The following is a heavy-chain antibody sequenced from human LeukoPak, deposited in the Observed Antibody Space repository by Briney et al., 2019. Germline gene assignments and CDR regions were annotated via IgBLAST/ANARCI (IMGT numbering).Heavy chain of an antibody. J-gene: IGHJ4*02. CDR3: AREGGGNSDY. Sequence: SETLSLTCTVSGGSISTSNYYWGWIRQPPGKGLEWIGNIFYSGSTYYSPSLRSRVTISLDTSKNQFSLKLSSVTASDTAVYYCAREGGGNSDYWGQGTLVTVSS. D-gene: IGHD2-15*01. CDR1: GGSISTSNYY. CDR2: IFYSGST. V-gene: IGHV4-39*07.